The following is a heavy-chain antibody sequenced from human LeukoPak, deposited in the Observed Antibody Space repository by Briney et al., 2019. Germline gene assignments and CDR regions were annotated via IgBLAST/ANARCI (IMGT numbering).Heavy chain of an antibody. Sequence: GGSLRLSCAASGFTFDDYAMHWVRQAPGKGLEWVSGISWNSGSIGYADSVKGRFTISRDNAKNSLYLQMNSLRAEDTALYYCAKGIAAARMYYFDYWGQGTLVTVSS. CDR3: AKGIAAARMYYFDY. CDR2: ISWNSGSI. V-gene: IGHV3-9*01. CDR1: GFTFDDYA. J-gene: IGHJ4*02. D-gene: IGHD6-13*01.